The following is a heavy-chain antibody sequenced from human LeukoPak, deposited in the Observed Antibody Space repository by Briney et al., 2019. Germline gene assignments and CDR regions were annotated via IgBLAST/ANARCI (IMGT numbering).Heavy chain of an antibody. CDR3: ARDPGDNNGLDY. CDR1: SGSISNYY. V-gene: IGHV4-59*06. J-gene: IGHJ4*02. D-gene: IGHD5-18*01. Sequence: SETLSPTCTVSSGSISNYYWSWIRQPAGKGLEWIGYIYYSGSTYYTPSLKSRVTISVDTSKNQFSLKLSSVTAADTAVYYCARDPGDNNGLDYWGQGILVTVSS. CDR2: IYYSGST.